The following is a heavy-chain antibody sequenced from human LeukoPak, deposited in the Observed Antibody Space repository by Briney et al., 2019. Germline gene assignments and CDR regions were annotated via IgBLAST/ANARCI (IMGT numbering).Heavy chain of an antibody. D-gene: IGHD2-15*01. CDR3: AREAAEGFDY. J-gene: IGHJ4*02. V-gene: IGHV4-59*11. CDR1: GGSISSHY. CDR2: IYYSGST. Sequence: SETLSLTCTVSGGSISSHYWSWIRQPPGKGLEWIGYIYYSGSTNYNPSLKSRVTISVDTSKNQFSLKLSSVTAADTAVYYCAREAAEGFDYWGQGTLVTVSS.